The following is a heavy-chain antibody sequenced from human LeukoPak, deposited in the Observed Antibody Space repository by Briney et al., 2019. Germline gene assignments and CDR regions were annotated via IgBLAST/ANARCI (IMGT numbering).Heavy chain of an antibody. J-gene: IGHJ6*02. D-gene: IGHD3-3*01. CDR2: ISGSGGST. CDR3: AKDLSSITIFGVVMVDTPTYGMDV. Sequence: PGGSLRLSCAASGFTFSSYAMSWVRQAPGKGLEWVSAISGSGGSTYYADSVKGRFTISRDNSKNTLYLQMNSLRAEDTAVYYCAKDLSSITIFGVVMVDTPTYGMDVWGQGTTATVSS. CDR1: GFTFSSYA. V-gene: IGHV3-23*01.